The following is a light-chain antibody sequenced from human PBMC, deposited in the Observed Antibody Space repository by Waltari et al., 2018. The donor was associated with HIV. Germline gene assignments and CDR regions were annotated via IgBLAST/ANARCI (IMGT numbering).Light chain of an antibody. CDR2: DST. J-gene: IGLJ2*01. CDR1: AGPVTSKNY. CDR3: LLFFGDTRI. V-gene: IGLV7-46*01. Sequence: QAAVTQEPSMTVSPGGTLILTCGSSAGPVTSKNYAYWFHQKPGQAPTTLIFDSTNRHSCTPARFSGFLLGDKAVLTLSGALSEDEAFYYCLLFFGDTRIFGGGTKLTVL.